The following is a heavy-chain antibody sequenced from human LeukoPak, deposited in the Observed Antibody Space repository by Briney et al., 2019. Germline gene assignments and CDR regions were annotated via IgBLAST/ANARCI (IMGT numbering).Heavy chain of an antibody. V-gene: IGHV3-30-3*01. CDR3: ARDMVPAARDAFDI. D-gene: IGHD2-2*01. J-gene: IGHJ3*02. Sequence: GGSLRLSCAASGFTFSSYAMHWVRQAPGKGLEWVAVISYDGSNKYYADSVKGRFTISRDNSKNTLYLQMNSLRAEDTAVYYCARDMVPAARDAFDIWGQGTMVTVSS. CDR1: GFTFSSYA. CDR2: ISYDGSNK.